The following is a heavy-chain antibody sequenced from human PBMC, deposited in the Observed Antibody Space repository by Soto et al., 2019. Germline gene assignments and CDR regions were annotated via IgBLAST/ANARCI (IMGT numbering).Heavy chain of an antibody. J-gene: IGHJ6*02. CDR1: GFTFSSYE. D-gene: IGHD6-13*01. Sequence: EVQLVESGGGLVQPGGSLRLSCAASGFTFSSYEMNWVRQAPGKGLEWVSYISSSGSTIYYADSVKGRFTISRDNAKNSLYLQMNSLRAEDTAVYYCASLPSSSWDYYYYYGMDVWGQGTTVTVSS. V-gene: IGHV3-48*03. CDR3: ASLPSSSWDYYYYYGMDV. CDR2: ISSSGSTI.